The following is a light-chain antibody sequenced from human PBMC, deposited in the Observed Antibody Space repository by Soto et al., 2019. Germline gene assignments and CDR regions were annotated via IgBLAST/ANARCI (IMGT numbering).Light chain of an antibody. V-gene: IGKV2-30*01. CDR3: MQGTYWPRLT. CDR2: KVS. Sequence: DVVMTQSPLSLPVTLGQPASISCRSSQSLVYSDGNTYLNWFHQRPGQSPRRLIYKVSNRDSGVPERFGGSGSGSDFTLKISRVEAEDVGVYYCMQGTYWPRLTFGGGTKVEIK. CDR1: QSLVYSDGNTY. J-gene: IGKJ4*01.